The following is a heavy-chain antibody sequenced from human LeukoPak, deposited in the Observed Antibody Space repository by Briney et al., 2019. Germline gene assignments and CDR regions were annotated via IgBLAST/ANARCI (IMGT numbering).Heavy chain of an antibody. D-gene: IGHD2-2*02. CDR3: APGCRSTSCNIDYFDY. Sequence: PGGSLRLSCAVSGFTFTNYAMSWARPPPGGGREWVSAISGTGGSTYYADSVKGRSAIARDNSKNTLYLQMNIRRAEDTAVCYWAPGCRSTSCNIDYFDYWGQGTLVTVSS. CDR2: ISGTGGST. V-gene: IGHV3-23*01. CDR1: GFTFTNYA. J-gene: IGHJ4*02.